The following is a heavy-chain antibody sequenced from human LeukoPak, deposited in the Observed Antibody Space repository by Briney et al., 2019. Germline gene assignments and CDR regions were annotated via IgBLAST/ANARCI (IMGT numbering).Heavy chain of an antibody. CDR1: GFTFSGSA. CDR3: TSTGYSSSWYPFDY. J-gene: IGHJ4*02. Sequence: GSLRLSCAASGFTFSGSAMHWVRQASGKGLEWVGRIRSKANSYATAYAASVKGRFTISRDDSKNTAYLQMNSLKTEDTAVYYCTSTGYSSSWYPFDYWGQGTLVTVSS. V-gene: IGHV3-73*01. D-gene: IGHD6-13*01. CDR2: IRSKANSYAT.